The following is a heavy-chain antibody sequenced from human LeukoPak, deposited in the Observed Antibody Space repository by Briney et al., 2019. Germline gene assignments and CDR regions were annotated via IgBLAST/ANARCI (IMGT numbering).Heavy chain of an antibody. CDR1: GGSISSSHW. J-gene: IGHJ4*02. CDR2: IYHSGST. D-gene: IGHD3-10*01. CDR3: ARERFGELYYFDY. V-gene: IGHV4-4*02. Sequence: PSETLSLTCAVSGGSISSSHWWSWVRQPPGKGLEWIGEIYHSGSTNYNPSLKSRVTISVDKSKNQFSLKLSSVTAADTAVYYCARERFGELYYFDYWGQGTLVTVSS.